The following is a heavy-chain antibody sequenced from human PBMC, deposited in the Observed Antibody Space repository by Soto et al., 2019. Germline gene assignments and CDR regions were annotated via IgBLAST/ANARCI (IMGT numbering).Heavy chain of an antibody. V-gene: IGHV1-69*12. D-gene: IGHD3-3*01. CDR2: IIPIFGTA. Sequence: QVQLVQSGAEVKKPGSSVKVSCKASGGTFSSYAISWVRQAPGQGLEWMGGIIPIFGTANYAQKFQGRVTIPADDSTSTAYMELSSLRSEDTAVYYCAITIFGVVIITGWFDPWGQGTLVAVSS. CDR1: GGTFSSYA. CDR3: AITIFGVVIITGWFDP. J-gene: IGHJ5*02.